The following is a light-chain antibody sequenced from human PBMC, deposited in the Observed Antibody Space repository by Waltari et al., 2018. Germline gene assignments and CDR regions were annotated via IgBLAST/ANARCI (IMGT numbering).Light chain of an antibody. CDR3: SSWDKNLVAVV. CDR1: HNNVGNQG. CDR2: RND. V-gene: IGLV10-54*04. J-gene: IGLJ3*02. Sequence: AGLTQPPSVSRALGQTATVTCTGNHNNVGNQGVSWLQHHQGHPPKLLSYRNDNRPSGISERFSASRSGNTASLTITGLQPGDEADYYCSSWDKNLVAVVFGGGTKVTVL.